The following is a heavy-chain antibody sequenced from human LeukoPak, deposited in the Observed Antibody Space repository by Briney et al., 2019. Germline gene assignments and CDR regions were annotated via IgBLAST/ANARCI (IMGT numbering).Heavy chain of an antibody. D-gene: IGHD6-6*01. Sequence: GASVKVSCKASGYTFTSYAIHWVRQAPGQRLEWMGWISAGNGNTKYSQNFQGRVTFISNTSATTAFMELSSLRSEDAAVYYCAREYSSSSLDYWGQGTLVTVSS. CDR1: GYTFTSYA. V-gene: IGHV1-3*01. CDR2: ISAGNGNT. J-gene: IGHJ4*02. CDR3: AREYSSSSLDY.